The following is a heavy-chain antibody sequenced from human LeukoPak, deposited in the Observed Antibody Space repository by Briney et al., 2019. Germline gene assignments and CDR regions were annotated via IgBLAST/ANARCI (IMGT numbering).Heavy chain of an antibody. V-gene: IGHV3-7*01. D-gene: IGHD2-15*01. J-gene: IGHJ4*02. Sequence: GGSPRLSCAASGFPLSSYWMSWVRQAPGEGLEWVASINEDGSQKYYVDSVKGRFTVSRDNAKNSLYLQMNTLRDEDTAVYYCARYSWTATPWCWGQGTVVTVSS. CDR3: ARYSWTATPWC. CDR2: INEDGSQK. CDR1: GFPLSSYW.